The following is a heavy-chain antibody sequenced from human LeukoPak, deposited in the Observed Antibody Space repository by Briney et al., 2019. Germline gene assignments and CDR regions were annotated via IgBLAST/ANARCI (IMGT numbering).Heavy chain of an antibody. CDR3: AREWDSSGYYGY. CDR2: ISAYNGNT. CDR1: GYTFTSYG. D-gene: IGHD3-22*01. J-gene: IGHJ4*02. V-gene: IGHV1-18*01. Sequence: EASVKDSCTASGYTFTSYGISWVRQAPGQGLEWMGWISAYNGNTNYAQKLQGRVTMTTDTSTSTAYMELRSLRSDDTAVYYCAREWDSSGYYGYWGQGTLVTVSS.